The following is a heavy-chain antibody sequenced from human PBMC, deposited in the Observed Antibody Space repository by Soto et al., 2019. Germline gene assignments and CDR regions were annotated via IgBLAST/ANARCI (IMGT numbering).Heavy chain of an antibody. D-gene: IGHD3-22*01. CDR3: ARDRLRGYDSSGFYS. CDR2: ISGYNGNT. CDR1: GYTFTSYG. V-gene: IGHV1-18*01. J-gene: IGHJ4*02. Sequence: GASVKVSCKASGYTFTSYGISWVRQAPGQGLEWMGWISGYNGNTNLAQKFEDRVTMTTATSTNTVFLELRSLKSDDTAIYYCARDRLRGYDSSGFYSWXQGTMVTVSS.